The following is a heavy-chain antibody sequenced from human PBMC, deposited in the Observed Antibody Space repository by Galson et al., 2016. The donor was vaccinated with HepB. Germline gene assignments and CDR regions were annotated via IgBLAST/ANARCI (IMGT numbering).Heavy chain of an antibody. Sequence: SLRLSCAASGFSVSTSYMSWVRQAPGKGLEWVSIIYASTNTNYADPVKRRFTLSRHNSANTSYLQMNSLGPEDSATYYCAKGGHSGTYDVGYYDFWGQGTLVTVSS. D-gene: IGHD3-22*01. CDR2: IYASTNT. CDR1: GFSVSTSY. J-gene: IGHJ4*02. CDR3: AKGGHSGTYDVGYYDF. V-gene: IGHV3-53*04.